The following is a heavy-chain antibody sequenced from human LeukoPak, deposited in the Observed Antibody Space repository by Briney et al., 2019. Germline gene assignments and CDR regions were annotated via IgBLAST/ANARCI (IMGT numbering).Heavy chain of an antibody. CDR3: ARGEYYESSGYYHYDY. D-gene: IGHD3-22*01. CDR2: ISWNGGIQ. V-gene: IGHV3-20*04. CDR1: GFTFDDYG. Sequence: GGSLRLSCAASGFTFDDYGINWVRHTPGKGLEWVCGISWNGGIQGYADSVKGRFTISRDNAKNSLYLQMNSLRAEDTAIYYCARGEYYESSGYYHYDYWGQGTLVTVSS. J-gene: IGHJ4*02.